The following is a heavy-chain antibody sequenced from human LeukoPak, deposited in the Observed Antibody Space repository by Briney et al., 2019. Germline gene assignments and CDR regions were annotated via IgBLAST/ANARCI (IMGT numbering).Heavy chain of an antibody. CDR1: GFTFSRYA. Sequence: PGGSLRLSCAASGFTFSRYAMSWVRQAPGKGLEWVSAISGSGGSTYYADSVKGRFTISRDNSKNTLYLQMNSLRAEDTAVYYCAKDRNYYDSSGYNDYWGQGTLVTVSS. V-gene: IGHV3-23*01. CDR2: ISGSGGST. J-gene: IGHJ4*02. CDR3: AKDRNYYDSSGYNDY. D-gene: IGHD3-22*01.